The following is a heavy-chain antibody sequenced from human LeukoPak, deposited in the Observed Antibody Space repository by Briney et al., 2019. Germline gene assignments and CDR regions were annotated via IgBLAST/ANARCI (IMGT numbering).Heavy chain of an antibody. CDR2: ISSSGSTI. CDR3: ARVSSGSSSDHLGY. D-gene: IGHD6-6*01. Sequence: GGSLRLSCAASGFTFSSYEMNWVRQAPGKGLEWVSYISSSGSTIYYADSVKGRFTISRDNAKNSLYLQMKSLRAEDTAVYYCARVSSGSSSDHLGYWGQGTLVTVSS. V-gene: IGHV3-48*03. CDR1: GFTFSSYE. J-gene: IGHJ4*02.